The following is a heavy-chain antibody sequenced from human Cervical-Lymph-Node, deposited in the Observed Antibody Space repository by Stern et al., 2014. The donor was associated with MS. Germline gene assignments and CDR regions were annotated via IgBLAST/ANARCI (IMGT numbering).Heavy chain of an antibody. V-gene: IGHV3-23*04. D-gene: IGHD5-18*01. CDR1: GFTFSYYA. J-gene: IGHJ4*02. Sequence: EVQLVESGGGLVKPGGSLRLSCAASGFTFSYYAMNWVRQAPGKGLEWVSSISGSGDNTYYADSVKGRFTISRDNSRNTLYLQMHSLKSGDTAVYYCAKGIGYSYGWGFDYWGQGTPVTVAS. CDR2: ISGSGDNT. CDR3: AKGIGYSYGWGFDY.